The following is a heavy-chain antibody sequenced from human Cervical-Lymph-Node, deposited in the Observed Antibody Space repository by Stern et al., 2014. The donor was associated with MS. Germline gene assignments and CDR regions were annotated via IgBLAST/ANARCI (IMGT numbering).Heavy chain of an antibody. V-gene: IGHV1-46*01. Sequence: QVQLVQSGAEVKKPGASVKVSCKASGYTFTSYYMHWVRQAPGQGLEWMGIINPSGGSTSYAQKFQGRVTMTRDTSTSTVYMELSSLRSEDTAVYYCAREPITIFGVVNSPYGMDVWGQGTTVTVSS. CDR3: AREPITIFGVVNSPYGMDV. CDR1: GYTFTSYY. D-gene: IGHD3-3*01. CDR2: INPSGGST. J-gene: IGHJ6*02.